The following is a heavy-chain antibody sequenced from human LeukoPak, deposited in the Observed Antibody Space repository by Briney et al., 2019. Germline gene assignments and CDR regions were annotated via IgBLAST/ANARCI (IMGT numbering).Heavy chain of an antibody. Sequence: PSETLSLTCTVSGGSISSGGYYWSWIRQPPGKGLEWIGYIYYSGSTNYNPSLKSRVTISVDTSKNQFSLKLSSVTAADTAVYYCARMGQWLEEAWFDPWGQGTLVTVSS. D-gene: IGHD6-19*01. J-gene: IGHJ5*02. V-gene: IGHV4-61*08. CDR2: IYYSGST. CDR1: GGSISSGGYY. CDR3: ARMGQWLEEAWFDP.